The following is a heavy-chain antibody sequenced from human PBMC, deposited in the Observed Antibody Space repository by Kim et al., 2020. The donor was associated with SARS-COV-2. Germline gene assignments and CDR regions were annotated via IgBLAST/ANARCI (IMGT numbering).Heavy chain of an antibody. V-gene: IGHV3-30*02. J-gene: IGHJ6*02. Sequence: DSVKGRSTISSDNSKNTLYLQMNSVRAEDTAVYDCAKATNWGSGYYGMDVWGQGTTVTVSS. D-gene: IGHD7-27*01. CDR3: AKATNWGSGYYGMDV.